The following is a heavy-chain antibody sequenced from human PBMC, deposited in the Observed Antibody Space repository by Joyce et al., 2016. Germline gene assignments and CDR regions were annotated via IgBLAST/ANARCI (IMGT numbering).Heavy chain of an antibody. D-gene: IGHD4-23*01. CDR1: GYAFTSFF. CDR3: ARVGGYGGDSGYYFDY. Sequence: QVQLVQSGPEVKKPGASVTVSCKASGYAFTSFFLHWVRQAPGQGLEGRGIVNPSGGSTTSAQKFQDRVTMTRDTSTNTVYLELSSLRSDDTAVYYCARVGGYGGDSGYYFDYWGHGTLVTVSS. J-gene: IGHJ4*01. V-gene: IGHV1-46*01. CDR2: VNPSGGST.